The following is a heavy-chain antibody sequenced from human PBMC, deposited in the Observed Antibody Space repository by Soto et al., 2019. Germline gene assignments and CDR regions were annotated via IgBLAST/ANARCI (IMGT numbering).Heavy chain of an antibody. V-gene: IGHV1-69*13. CDR3: AAVVGATEPY. CDR2: IIPIFGTA. J-gene: IGHJ4*02. CDR1: GGTFSSYA. Sequence: ASVKVSCKASGGTFSSYAISWVRQAPGQGLEWMGGIIPIFGTANYAQKFQGGVTITADESTSTAYMELSSLRSEDTAVYYCAAVVGATEPYWGQGTLVTVSS. D-gene: IGHD1-26*01.